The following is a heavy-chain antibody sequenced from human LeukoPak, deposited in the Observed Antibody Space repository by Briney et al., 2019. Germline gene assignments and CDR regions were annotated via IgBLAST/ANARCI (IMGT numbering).Heavy chain of an antibody. J-gene: IGHJ4*02. CDR2: IDWDDDK. CDR3: ARTDCSSTSCWHDY. Sequence: TLSLTCTVSGGSISSYYWSWIRQPPGKALEWLARIDWDDDKYYSTSLKTRLTISKDTSKNQVVLTMTNMDPVDTATYYCARTDCSSTSCWHDYWGQGTLVTVSS. D-gene: IGHD2-2*01. CDR1: GGSISSYYW. V-gene: IGHV2-70*11.